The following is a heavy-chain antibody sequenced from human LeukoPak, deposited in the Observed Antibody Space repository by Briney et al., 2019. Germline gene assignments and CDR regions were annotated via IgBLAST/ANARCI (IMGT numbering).Heavy chain of an antibody. CDR3: TKRWSVNWFDP. Sequence: GGSLRLSCAASGFTFSDYWMSWVRQAPGKGLEWVANIKEDGSEQYYVDAVKGRFTVSRDNARKSVYLQMNSLRADDKAVYYCTKRWSVNWFDPWGPGTLVTVSS. D-gene: IGHD3-3*01. V-gene: IGHV3-7*01. CDR2: IKEDGSEQ. CDR1: GFTFSDYW. J-gene: IGHJ5*02.